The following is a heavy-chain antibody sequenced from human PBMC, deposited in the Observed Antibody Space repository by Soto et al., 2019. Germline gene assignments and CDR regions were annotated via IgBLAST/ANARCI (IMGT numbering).Heavy chain of an antibody. Sequence: ASVRVSCKASGYTFTGYYMHWVRQAPGQGLEWMGWINPNSGGTNYAQKFQGRVTMTRDTSISTAYMELSRLRSDDTAVYYCARDLGIAARQSWFDPWGQGTLVTVSS. CDR1: GYTFTGYY. CDR3: ARDLGIAARQSWFDP. V-gene: IGHV1-2*02. J-gene: IGHJ5*02. CDR2: INPNSGGT. D-gene: IGHD6-6*01.